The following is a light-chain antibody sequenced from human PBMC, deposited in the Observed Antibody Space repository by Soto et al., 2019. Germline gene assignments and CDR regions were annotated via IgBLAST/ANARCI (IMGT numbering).Light chain of an antibody. CDR3: QQRSNWPPT. CDR1: QSVSSN. J-gene: IGKJ5*01. Sequence: EIVMTQSPATLSVSPWERATLSCRASQSVSSNLAWYKQKPGQAPRLLIYGASTRATGIPARFSGSGSGTEFTLTISSLQYEDFAVYECQQRSNWPPTFGQGTRLEIK. V-gene: IGKV3-15*01. CDR2: GAS.